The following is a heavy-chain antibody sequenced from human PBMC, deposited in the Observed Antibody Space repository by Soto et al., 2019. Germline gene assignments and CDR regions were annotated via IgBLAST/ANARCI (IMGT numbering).Heavy chain of an antibody. J-gene: IGHJ6*02. CDR1: GGSFSGYY. Sequence: ASETLSLTCAVYGGSFSGYYWSWIRQPPGKGLEWIGEINHSGSTNYNPSLKSRVTISVDTSKNQFSLKLSSVTAADTAVYYCARTRYCSSTSWYNFRGSYSYGMDVWGQGTTVT. D-gene: IGHD2-2*01. V-gene: IGHV4-34*01. CDR2: INHSGST. CDR3: ARTRYCSSTSWYNFRGSYSYGMDV.